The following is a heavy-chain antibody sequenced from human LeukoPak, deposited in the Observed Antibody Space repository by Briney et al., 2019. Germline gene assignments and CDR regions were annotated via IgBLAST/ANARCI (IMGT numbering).Heavy chain of an antibody. D-gene: IGHD1-26*01. J-gene: IGHJ3*02. CDR1: GGSFSGYY. CDR3: ARTGIVGATSAFDI. V-gene: IGHV4-34*09. CDR2: IYYSGST. Sequence: PSETLSLTCAVYGGSFSGYYWSWIRQPPGKGLEWIGYIYYSGSTYYNPSLKSRVTISVDTSKNQFSLKLSSVTAADTAVYYCARTGIVGATSAFDIWGQGTMVTVSS.